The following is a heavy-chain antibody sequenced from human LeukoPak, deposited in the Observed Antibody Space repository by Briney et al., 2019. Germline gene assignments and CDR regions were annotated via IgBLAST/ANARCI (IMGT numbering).Heavy chain of an antibody. CDR3: ARVMDYYGSGSYSGGMDV. D-gene: IGHD3-10*01. Sequence: PSETLSLTCAVSGYSISSGYYWGWIRQPPGKGLEWIGSIYHSGSTYYNPSLKSRVTISVDTSKNQFSLKLSSVTAADTAVYYCARVMDYYGSGSYSGGMDVWGKGTTVTVSS. V-gene: IGHV4-38-2*01. CDR1: GYSISSGYY. CDR2: IYHSGST. J-gene: IGHJ6*04.